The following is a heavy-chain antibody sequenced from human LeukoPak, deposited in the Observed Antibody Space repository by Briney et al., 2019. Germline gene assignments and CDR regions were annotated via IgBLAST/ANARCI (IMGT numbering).Heavy chain of an antibody. J-gene: IGHJ4*02. Sequence: GASVKVSCKASGCTFTDYYIHWVRQAPGQGLEWMGWIDPYSGGTNYAQNFQGRVTMTRDTSISTAYMELNRLRSDDTAVYYCARVNWDPLGAYWGQGALVTVSS. CDR1: GCTFTDYY. D-gene: IGHD7-27*01. CDR3: ARVNWDPLGAY. V-gene: IGHV1-2*02. CDR2: IDPYSGGT.